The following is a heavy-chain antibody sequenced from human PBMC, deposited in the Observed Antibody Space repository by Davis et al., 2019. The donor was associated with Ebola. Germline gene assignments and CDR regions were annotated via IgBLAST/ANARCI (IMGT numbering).Heavy chain of an antibody. V-gene: IGHV3-74*01. Sequence: HTGGSLRLSCAASGFTFNTYYMHWVRQVPGKGLVWVSRISSDGSNTEYADSVKGRFTISRDNAKNTLYLQMNSLRVDDTAVYYCVSPLAGAFDDFWGQGTLVTVSS. D-gene: IGHD3-9*01. CDR1: GFTFNTYY. CDR3: VSPLAGAFDDF. J-gene: IGHJ4*02. CDR2: ISSDGSNT.